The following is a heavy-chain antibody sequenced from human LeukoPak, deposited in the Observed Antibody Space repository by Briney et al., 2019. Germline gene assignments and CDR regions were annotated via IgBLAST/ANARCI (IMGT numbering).Heavy chain of an antibody. J-gene: IGHJ4*02. D-gene: IGHD1-1*01. V-gene: IGHV3-30*02. CDR3: ARDLNWSFDY. CDR1: GFTFSSYG. Sequence: GGSLRLSCVASGFTFSSYGMHWVRQAPGKGLEWVAFIRYDGSNKYYGDSVKGRFTISRDNSKNTLYLQMNSLRAEDTAVYYCARDLNWSFDYWGQGTLVTVSS. CDR2: IRYDGSNK.